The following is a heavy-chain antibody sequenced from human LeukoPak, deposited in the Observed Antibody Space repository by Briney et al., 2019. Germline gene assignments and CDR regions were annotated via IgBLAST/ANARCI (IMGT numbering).Heavy chain of an antibody. Sequence: GGSLRLSCAASGFTFSTYSMNWVRQAPGKGLEWVSYISSSSSTIYYADSVKGRFTISRDNAKNSLYLQMNSLRAEDTAVYYCARGARIAVAEGTDYWGQGTLVTVSS. J-gene: IGHJ4*02. V-gene: IGHV3-48*04. CDR3: ARGARIAVAEGTDY. CDR1: GFTFSTYS. CDR2: ISSSSSTI. D-gene: IGHD6-19*01.